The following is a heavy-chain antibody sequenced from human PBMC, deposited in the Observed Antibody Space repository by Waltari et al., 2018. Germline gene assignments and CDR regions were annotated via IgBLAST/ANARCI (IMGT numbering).Heavy chain of an antibody. CDR3: ARGRYGDYDGFDP. Sequence: EVQLVESGGGLVKPGGSLRLSCAASGFIFSSYSMNWFRQAPGKGLEWVSSISSSSSYIYYADSVKGRFTISRDNAKNSLYLQMNSLRAEDTAVYYCARGRYGDYDGFDPWGQGTLVTVSS. CDR1: GFIFSSYS. J-gene: IGHJ5*02. D-gene: IGHD4-17*01. V-gene: IGHV3-21*01. CDR2: ISSSSSYI.